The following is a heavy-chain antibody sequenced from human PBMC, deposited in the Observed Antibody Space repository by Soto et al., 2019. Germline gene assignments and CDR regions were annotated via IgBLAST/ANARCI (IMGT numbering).Heavy chain of an antibody. D-gene: IGHD3-22*01. J-gene: IGHJ3*01. Sequence: QVQLVESGGGVVQPGGYLRLSCAASGFTFNSYTFHWVRQAPGQGLEWVAVISYDGSNKYYADSVKGRFTISRDNSKNTLYLQMNTLRTEDTAIYYCARDPYDSSGYSYGGGGTFDFWGQGTMVTVSS. V-gene: IGHV3-30-3*01. CDR1: GFTFNSYT. CDR2: ISYDGSNK. CDR3: ARDPYDSSGYSYGGGGTFDF.